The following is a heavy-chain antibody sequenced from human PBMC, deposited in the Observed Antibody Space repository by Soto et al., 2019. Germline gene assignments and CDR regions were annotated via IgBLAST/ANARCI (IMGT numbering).Heavy chain of an antibody. CDR3: ARLALYCSDGSCSPRAYFDY. Sequence: PSETLSLTCAVSGGCISSGGYSWSWIRQPPGKGLEWIGYIYHSGSTYYNPSLKSRVTISVDRSKNQFSLKLSSVTAADTAVYYCARLALYCSDGSCSPRAYFDYWGQGTLVTVSS. D-gene: IGHD2-15*01. V-gene: IGHV4-30-2*01. CDR2: IYHSGST. J-gene: IGHJ4*02. CDR1: GGCISSGGYS.